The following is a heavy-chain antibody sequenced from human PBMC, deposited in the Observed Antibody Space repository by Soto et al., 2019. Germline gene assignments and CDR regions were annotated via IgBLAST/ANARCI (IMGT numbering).Heavy chain of an antibody. Sequence: SETLSLTCTVSGGSISSSSYYWGWIRQPPGKGLEWIGSIYYSGSTYYNPSLKSRVTISVDTSKNQFSLKLSSVTAADTAVYYCASSIAVAGNNWFDPWGQGTLVTVSS. CDR3: ASSIAVAGNNWFDP. CDR1: GGSISSSSYY. CDR2: IYYSGST. J-gene: IGHJ5*02. D-gene: IGHD6-19*01. V-gene: IGHV4-39*01.